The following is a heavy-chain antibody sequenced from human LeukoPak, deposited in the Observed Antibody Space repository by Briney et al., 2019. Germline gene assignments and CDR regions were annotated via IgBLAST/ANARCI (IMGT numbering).Heavy chain of an antibody. Sequence: PGGSLRLSCAASGFTFSSYNMNWVRQAPGKGLEWVSYISSGSGTIYYADSVKGRFTISRDNAKNSLYMQMNSLRDEDTAVYYCASLGGAYGDYPFDYWGQGTLVTVSS. CDR2: ISSGSGTI. D-gene: IGHD4-17*01. J-gene: IGHJ4*02. CDR1: GFTFSSYN. CDR3: ASLGGAYGDYPFDY. V-gene: IGHV3-48*02.